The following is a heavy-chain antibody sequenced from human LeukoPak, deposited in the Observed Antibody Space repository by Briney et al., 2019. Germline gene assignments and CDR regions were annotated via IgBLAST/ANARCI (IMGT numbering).Heavy chain of an antibody. CDR3: ARGSLSDCSSTSCYQDAFDI. Sequence: RAGRSLRLSCAASGFTFSSYGMHWVRQAPGKGLEWVAIIWYDGSNKYYADSVKGRFTISRDNSKNTLYLQMNSLRAEDTAVYYCARGSLSDCSSTSCYQDAFDIWGQGTMVTVSS. J-gene: IGHJ3*02. CDR2: IWYDGSNK. V-gene: IGHV3-33*01. CDR1: GFTFSSYG. D-gene: IGHD2-2*01.